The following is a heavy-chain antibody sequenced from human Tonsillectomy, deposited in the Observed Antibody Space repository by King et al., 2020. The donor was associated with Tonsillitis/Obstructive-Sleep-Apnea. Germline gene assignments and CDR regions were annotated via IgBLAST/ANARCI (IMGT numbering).Heavy chain of an antibody. V-gene: IGHV4-59*08. Sequence: QLQESGPGLVKPSETLSLTCTVSGGSISSYYWSWIRQPPGKGLEWIGYIYYSGSTNYNPSLKSRVTISVDTSKNQFSLKLSSVTAADTAVYYCASMDPTYYDFWSGNSNLGYWGQGTLVTVSS. CDR3: ASMDPTYYDFWSGNSNLGY. CDR2: IYYSGST. J-gene: IGHJ4*02. CDR1: GGSISSYY. D-gene: IGHD3-3*01.